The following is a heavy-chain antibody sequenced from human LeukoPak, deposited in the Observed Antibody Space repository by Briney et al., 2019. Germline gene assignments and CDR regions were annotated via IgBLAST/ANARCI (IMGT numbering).Heavy chain of an antibody. CDR2: ISDSGDKT. Sequence: PGGSLRLSCAASGFTFSSYAMSWVRQAPGKGLEWGSAISDSGDKTYYADSVKGRFTISRDNSKNTLDLQMNSLRAEDTALYYCAKNVGYDFWSGYLEFDPWGQGTLVTVSS. CDR3: AKNVGYDFWSGYLEFDP. V-gene: IGHV3-23*01. J-gene: IGHJ5*02. D-gene: IGHD3-3*01. CDR1: GFTFSSYA.